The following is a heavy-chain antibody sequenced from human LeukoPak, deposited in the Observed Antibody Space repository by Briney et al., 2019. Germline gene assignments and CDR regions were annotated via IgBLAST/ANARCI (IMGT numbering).Heavy chain of an antibody. V-gene: IGHV3-21*01. D-gene: IGHD4-17*01. CDR3: ARDLGDYGNAFDI. Sequence: PGGSLRLSCAASGFTFSSYSMNWVRQAPGKGLEWVSSISSSSSYIYYADSVKGRFAISRDNAKNSLYLQMNSLRAEDTAVYYCARDLGDYGNAFDIWGQGTMVTVSS. CDR1: GFTFSSYS. CDR2: ISSSSSYI. J-gene: IGHJ3*02.